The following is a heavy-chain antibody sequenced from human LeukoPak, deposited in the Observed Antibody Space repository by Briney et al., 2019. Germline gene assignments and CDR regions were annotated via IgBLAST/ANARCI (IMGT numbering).Heavy chain of an antibody. CDR2: FDPEDGET. Sequence: GASVKVSCKASGYTFISYGITWVRQAPGQGLEWMGGFDPEDGETIYAQKFQGRVTMTEDTSTDTAYMELSSLRSEDTAVYYCATDRLDYWGQGTLVTVSS. CDR1: GYTFISYG. J-gene: IGHJ4*02. V-gene: IGHV1-24*01. CDR3: ATDRLDY.